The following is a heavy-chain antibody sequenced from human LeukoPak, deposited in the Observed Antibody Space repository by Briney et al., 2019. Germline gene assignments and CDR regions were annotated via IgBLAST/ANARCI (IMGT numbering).Heavy chain of an antibody. V-gene: IGHV1-18*01. D-gene: IGHD2-2*01. J-gene: IGHJ4*02. CDR2: ISAYNGNT. CDR1: GYTFTSYG. Sequence: ASVKVSCKASGYTFTSYGISWVRQAPGQGLEWMGWISAYNGNTNYAQKLQGRVIMTTDTSTSTAYMELRSLRSDDTAVYYCARDKEIVVVPAAPFDYWGQGTLVTVSS. CDR3: ARDKEIVVVPAAPFDY.